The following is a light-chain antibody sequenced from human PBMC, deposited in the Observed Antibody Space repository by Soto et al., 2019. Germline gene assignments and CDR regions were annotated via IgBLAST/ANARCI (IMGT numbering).Light chain of an antibody. J-gene: IGKJ1*01. V-gene: IGKV3-15*01. CDR3: QQYHNWPPT. CDR2: GAS. Sequence: EIVMTQSPATMSVSPGERATLSCRASQSISSNLAWYQQKPGQAPRLLVYGASTRATGVPARISGSASGTEFTLTISSLQSEDFAVYSCQQYHNWPPTFGQGTKVDIK. CDR1: QSISSN.